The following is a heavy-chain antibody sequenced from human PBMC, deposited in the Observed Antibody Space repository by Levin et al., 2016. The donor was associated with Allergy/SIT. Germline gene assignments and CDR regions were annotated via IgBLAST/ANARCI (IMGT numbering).Heavy chain of an antibody. D-gene: IGHD3-22*01. J-gene: IGHJ6*02. Sequence: GESLKISCAASGFTFSNYAMNWVRQAPGKGLKWVSAISGSGVSTYYADSVKGRFTISRDNSKNSLYLQMNSLRTEDTALYYCSKDYYDSSGYDNYYYYGMDVWGQGTTVTVSS. CDR3: SKDYYDSSGYDNYYYYGMDV. CDR2: ISGSGVST. V-gene: IGHV3-43*02. CDR1: GFTFSNYA.